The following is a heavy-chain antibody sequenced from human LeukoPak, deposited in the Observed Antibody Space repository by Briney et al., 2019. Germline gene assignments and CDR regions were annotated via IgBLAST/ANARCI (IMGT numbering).Heavy chain of an antibody. J-gene: IGHJ4*02. D-gene: IGHD3-10*01. CDR2: IYYSGST. Sequence: SETLSLTCTVSGDSISSYYWRWIRQPPGEGLEWIGYIYYSGSTSYNPSLKSRVTMSIDTSKNQFSLKLTSVTAADTAVYYCARDSGYGSATCWGQGTLVTVSS. CDR3: ARDSGYGSATC. V-gene: IGHV4-59*01. CDR1: GDSISSYY.